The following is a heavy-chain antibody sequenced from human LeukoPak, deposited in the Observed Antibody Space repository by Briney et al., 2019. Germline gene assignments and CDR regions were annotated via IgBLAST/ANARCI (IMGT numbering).Heavy chain of an antibody. Sequence: SETLSLTCTVSGVSISSSSYYWSWIRQPPGKGLEWIGYIYYSGSTNYSPSLKSRVTISVDTSKNQFSLQPTSVTAADTAVYYCARSGSTAHDYWGQGTLVTVSS. CDR2: IYYSGST. J-gene: IGHJ4*02. V-gene: IGHV4-61*01. D-gene: IGHD1-26*01. CDR3: ARSGSTAHDY. CDR1: GVSISSSSYY.